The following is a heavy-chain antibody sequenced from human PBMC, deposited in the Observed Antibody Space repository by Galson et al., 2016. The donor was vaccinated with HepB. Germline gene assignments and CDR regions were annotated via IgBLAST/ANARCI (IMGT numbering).Heavy chain of an antibody. J-gene: IGHJ3*02. Sequence: SLRLSCAASGFTFSDYYMSWIRQAPGKGLEWVSYISSSRSYTKYADSVKGRFTISRDNAKNSLYLQMNSLRAEDTAVYYCARDGSSRSSPNGFDIWGKGTMVTVSS. CDR2: ISSSRSYT. CDR3: ARDGSSRSSPNGFDI. D-gene: IGHD6-13*01. CDR1: GFTFSDYY. V-gene: IGHV3-11*05.